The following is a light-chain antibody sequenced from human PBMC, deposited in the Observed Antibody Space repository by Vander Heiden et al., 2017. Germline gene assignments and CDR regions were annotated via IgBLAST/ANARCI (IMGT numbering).Light chain of an antibody. J-gene: IGKJ1*01. CDR2: GAS. CDR3: QQYNNWPPWT. CDR1: QSVSST. Sequence: EIVMTQSPATLSVSPGERATLSCRASQSVSSTLAWYQQKPGQPPRLLIYGASTRTTGIPARFSGSGYGTEFTLTISSRQSEDFAVYYCQQYNNWPPWTFGQGTKVEIK. V-gene: IGKV3-15*01.